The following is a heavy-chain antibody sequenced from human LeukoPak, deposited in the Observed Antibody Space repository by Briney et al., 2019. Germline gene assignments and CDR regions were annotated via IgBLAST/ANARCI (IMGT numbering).Heavy chain of an antibody. CDR3: AKSDTGLVEPYYYYGMDV. CDR2: LSHDGTNK. V-gene: IGHV3-30*18. Sequence: GRSLRPSCAASGFTFGNYGMHWVRQVPGKGLEWVTILSHDGTNKYYADSVRGRFTISRENSKNTLYLQMNSLRAEDTAVYYCAKSDTGLVEPYYYYGMDVWGQGTTVIVSS. CDR1: GFTFGNYG. D-gene: IGHD5-18*01. J-gene: IGHJ6*02.